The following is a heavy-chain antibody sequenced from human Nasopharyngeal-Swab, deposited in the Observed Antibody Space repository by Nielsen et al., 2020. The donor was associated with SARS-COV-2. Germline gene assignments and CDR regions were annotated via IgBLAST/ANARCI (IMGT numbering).Heavy chain of an antibody. CDR1: GGSISRYY. V-gene: IGHV4-59*01. D-gene: IGHD3-16*01. Sequence: SETLSLTCTVSGGSISRYYWSWIRQPPGKGLEWIGYIYYSGSTNYNPSLKSRVTISVDTSKNQFSLKLSSVTAADTAVYYCARAGVGGAFDIWGQGTMVTVSS. J-gene: IGHJ3*02. CDR2: IYYSGST. CDR3: ARAGVGGAFDI.